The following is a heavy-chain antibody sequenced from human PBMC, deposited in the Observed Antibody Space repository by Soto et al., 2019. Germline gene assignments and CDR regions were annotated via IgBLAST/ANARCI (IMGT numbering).Heavy chain of an antibody. Sequence: QVQLVQSGAEVKKPGSSVKVSCKASGGTFSSYAISWVRQAPGQGLEWMGGIIPIFGTANYAQKFQGRVTSTADESMSTAYLELRSLRSEDTAVYYCARGDWNYDGFDYWGQGTLVTVCS. V-gene: IGHV1-69*12. CDR2: IIPIFGTA. J-gene: IGHJ4*02. CDR1: GGTFSSYA. D-gene: IGHD1-7*01. CDR3: ARGDWNYDGFDY.